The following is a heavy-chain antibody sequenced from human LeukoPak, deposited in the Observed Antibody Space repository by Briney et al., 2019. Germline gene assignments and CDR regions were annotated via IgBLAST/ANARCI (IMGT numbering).Heavy chain of an antibody. Sequence: GASVKVSCKASGYTFTSYAMNWVRQAPGQGLEWMGWINTNTGNPAYAQGFTGRFVFSLDTSVSTAYLQISSLKAEDTAVYYCARRGGYDILTGYKIRSPYFDYWGQGTLVTVSS. CDR1: GYTFTSYA. CDR2: INTNTGNP. J-gene: IGHJ4*02. V-gene: IGHV7-4-1*02. CDR3: ARRGGYDILTGYKIRSPYFDY. D-gene: IGHD3-9*01.